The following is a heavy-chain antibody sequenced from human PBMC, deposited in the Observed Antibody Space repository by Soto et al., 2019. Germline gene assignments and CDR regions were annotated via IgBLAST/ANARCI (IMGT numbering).Heavy chain of an antibody. CDR2: INPSGGST. V-gene: IGHV1-46*01. Sequence: GASVKVSCKASGYTFTSYYMHRVRQAPGQGLEWMGIINPSGGSTSYAQKFQGRVTMTRDTSTSTVYMELSSLRSEDTAVYYCAPDPLVGGFDTWGQGTLVTVSS. CDR1: GYTFTSYY. D-gene: IGHD1-26*01. CDR3: APDPLVGGFDT. J-gene: IGHJ5*02.